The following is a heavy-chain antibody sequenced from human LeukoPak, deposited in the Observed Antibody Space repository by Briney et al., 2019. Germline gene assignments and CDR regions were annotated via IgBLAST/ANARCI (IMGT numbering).Heavy chain of an antibody. CDR3: ARAAPDYGSGSYYKDY. CDR2: IYYSGSI. J-gene: IGHJ4*02. CDR1: GASISSGGYY. V-gene: IGHV4-31*03. D-gene: IGHD3-10*01. Sequence: SQTLSLTCTDSGASISSGGYYWSWIRQHPGKGLEWIGYIYYSGSIYYNPSLKSRVTISVDTSKNQFSLKLSSVTAADTAVYYCARAAPDYGSGSYYKDYWGQGTLVTVSS.